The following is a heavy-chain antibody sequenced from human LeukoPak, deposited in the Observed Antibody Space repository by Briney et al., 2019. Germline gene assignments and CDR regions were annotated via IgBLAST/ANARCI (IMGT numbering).Heavy chain of an antibody. CDR2: IYTGGYT. V-gene: IGHV3-53*01. J-gene: IGHJ4*02. D-gene: IGHD1-1*01. CDR3: AKTGNPASGDY. Sequence: AGGSLRLSCAASGFTVSSNYMSWVRQAPGKGLEWVSVIYTGGYTYYADSVKGRFTISRDNSKNTLYLQVNSLRAEDTAVYYCAKTGNPASGDYWGQGTLVTVSS. CDR1: GFTVSSNY.